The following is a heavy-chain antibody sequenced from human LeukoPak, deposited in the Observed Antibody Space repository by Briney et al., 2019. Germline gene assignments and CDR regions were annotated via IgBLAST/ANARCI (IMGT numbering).Heavy chain of an antibody. CDR3: TSSPERPYYYYYGMDV. CDR1: GFTFSNYC. V-gene: IGHV3-73*01. CDR2: IRSKANSYAT. D-gene: IGHD1-1*01. Sequence: GGSLRLSCAASGFTFSNYCMHWVRHTPGEGLVWVGRIRSKANSYATAYAASVKGRFTISRDDSKNTAYLQMNSLKTEDTAVYYCTSSPERPYYYYYGMDVWGQGTTVTVSS. J-gene: IGHJ6*02.